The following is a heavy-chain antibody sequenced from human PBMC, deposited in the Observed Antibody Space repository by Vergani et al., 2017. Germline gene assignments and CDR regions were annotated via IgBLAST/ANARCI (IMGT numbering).Heavy chain of an antibody. D-gene: IGHD2-2*01. V-gene: IGHV4-34*01. Sequence: QVQLQQWGAGLLKPSETLSLTCAVYGGSFSGYYWSWFRQPPGQGLEWIGEINHSGSTNYNPSLKSRVTISVDTSKNQFSLKLSSVTAADTAVYYCARRPCSSTSCYVNYYYXMDVWGKGTTVTVSS. CDR1: GGSFSGYY. CDR3: ARRPCSSTSCYVNYYYXMDV. CDR2: INHSGST. J-gene: IGHJ6*03.